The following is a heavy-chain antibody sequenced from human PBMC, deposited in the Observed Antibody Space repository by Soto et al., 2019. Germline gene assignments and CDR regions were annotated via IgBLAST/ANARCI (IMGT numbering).Heavy chain of an antibody. J-gene: IGHJ4*02. CDR3: ARMGVWWELHYEVPAIDY. Sequence: SETLSLTGTVSGGSISSYYWSWIRQPPGKGLEWIGYIYYSGSTNYNPSLKSRVTISVDTSKNQFSLKLSSVTAADTAVYYCARMGVWWELHYEVPAIDYWGQGTLVTVSS. CDR2: IYYSGST. D-gene: IGHD2-15*01. V-gene: IGHV4-59*01. CDR1: GGSISSYY.